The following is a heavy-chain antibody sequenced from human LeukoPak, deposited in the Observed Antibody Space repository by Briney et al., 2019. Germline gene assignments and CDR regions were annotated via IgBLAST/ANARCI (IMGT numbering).Heavy chain of an antibody. CDR2: IIPILGIA. V-gene: IGHV1-69*04. D-gene: IGHD3-3*01. Sequence: SVKVSCKASGGTFSSYAISWVRQAPGQGLEWMGRIIPILGIANYAQKFQGRVTITADKSTSTAYMELSSLRSEDTAVYYCARGGGAYYDFWSGSLGMDVWGQGTTVTVSS. J-gene: IGHJ6*02. CDR3: ARGGGAYYDFWSGSLGMDV. CDR1: GGTFSSYA.